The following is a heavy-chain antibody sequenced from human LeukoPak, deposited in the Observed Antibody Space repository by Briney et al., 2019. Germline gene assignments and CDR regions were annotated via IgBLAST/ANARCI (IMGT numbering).Heavy chain of an antibody. Sequence: GGSLRLSCAASGFTVSNNYMSWVRQAPGKGLERVSVIYSGGSTYYADSVKGRFTISRDNSKNTLYLQMNSLRAEDTAVYYCARDFYSSGWVEYWGQGTLVTVSS. CDR1: GFTVSNNY. V-gene: IGHV3-53*01. CDR2: IYSGGST. CDR3: ARDFYSSGWVEY. J-gene: IGHJ4*02. D-gene: IGHD6-19*01.